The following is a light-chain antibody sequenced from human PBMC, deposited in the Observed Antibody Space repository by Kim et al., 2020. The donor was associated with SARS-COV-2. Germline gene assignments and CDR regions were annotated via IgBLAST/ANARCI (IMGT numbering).Light chain of an antibody. Sequence: GQKVTISCSGSSSNIANNHVAWYQQVPGTAPKLLIYDNDKRPSGISDRFSGSKSGTSATLGITGLQTGDEADYHCGTWDNSLSAVVFGGGTKVTVL. J-gene: IGLJ2*01. CDR2: DND. V-gene: IGLV1-51*01. CDR3: GTWDNSLSAVV. CDR1: SSNIANNH.